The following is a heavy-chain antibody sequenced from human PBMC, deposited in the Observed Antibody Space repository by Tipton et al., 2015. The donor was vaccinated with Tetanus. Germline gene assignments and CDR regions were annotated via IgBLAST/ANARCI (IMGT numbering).Heavy chain of an antibody. D-gene: IGHD3-10*01. CDR3: AGGLVRWYEP. V-gene: IGHV4-61*01. CDR1: GGSIRSGSYQ. CDR2: TSPSGRT. J-gene: IGHJ5*02. Sequence: TLSLTCTVSGGSIRSGSYQWNWIRQPPGKGLEWLAYTSPSGRTNSNYSLKSRITISQDMSKNQFSLRLASVTAADTAVYSCAGGLVRWYEPWGRGTPVTVSP.